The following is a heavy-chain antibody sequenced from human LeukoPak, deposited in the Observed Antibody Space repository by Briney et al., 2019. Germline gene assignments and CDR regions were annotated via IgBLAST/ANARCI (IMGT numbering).Heavy chain of an antibody. CDR1: GFPFSSYS. CDR2: ISASGSNI. J-gene: IGHJ4*02. Sequence: PGGSLRLSCAVSGFPFSSYSMNWVRQAPGKGLEWVSYISASGSNIYYPDAVKGRFTVSRDNAMSSLFLQMDRPRAEDTAIYYCVRVKGTYFDFWGQGTLVTVSS. CDR3: VRVKGTYFDF. V-gene: IGHV3-48*01. D-gene: IGHD1-1*01.